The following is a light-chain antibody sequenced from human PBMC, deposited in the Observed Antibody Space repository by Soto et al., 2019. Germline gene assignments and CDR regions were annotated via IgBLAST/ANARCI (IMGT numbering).Light chain of an antibody. V-gene: IGKV1-39*01. CDR2: TAS. CDR1: QSISSY. Sequence: DLQMTQTQSSLSASVGDRVTITCRASQSISSYLNWYQQKPGKAPKLLIYTASTLQSGVPSRFSGSGSGTEFTLTITSLQPEDFAAYYCQQLYTYPLTFGGRTKVDI. J-gene: IGKJ4*01. CDR3: QQLYTYPLT.